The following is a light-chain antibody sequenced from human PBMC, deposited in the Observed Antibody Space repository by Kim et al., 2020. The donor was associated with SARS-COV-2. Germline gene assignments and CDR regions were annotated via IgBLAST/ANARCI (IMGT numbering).Light chain of an antibody. Sequence: ASVGDRVTVPCRASQGISNYLAWYQQKPGKVPKLLIYAAPALRSGVPSRFSGSGSGTDFTLTITSLQPEDVAVYYCQQCKGAPWTFGHGTKVDIK. CDR3: QQCKGAPWT. CDR2: AAP. J-gene: IGKJ1*01. V-gene: IGKV1-27*01. CDR1: QGISNY.